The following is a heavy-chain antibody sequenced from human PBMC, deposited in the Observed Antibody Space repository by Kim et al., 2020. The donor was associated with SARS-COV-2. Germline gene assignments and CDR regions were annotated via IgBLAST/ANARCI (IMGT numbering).Heavy chain of an antibody. CDR2: IYHSGST. Sequence: SETLSLTCAVSGGSISSSNWWSWVRQPPGKGLEWIGEIYHSGSTNYNPSLKSRVPISVDKSKNQFSLKLSSVTAADTAVYYCARVVRGVIITNNYFDYWGQGTLVTVSS. D-gene: IGHD3-10*01. CDR3: ARVVRGVIITNNYFDY. CDR1: GGSISSSNW. J-gene: IGHJ4*02. V-gene: IGHV4-4*02.